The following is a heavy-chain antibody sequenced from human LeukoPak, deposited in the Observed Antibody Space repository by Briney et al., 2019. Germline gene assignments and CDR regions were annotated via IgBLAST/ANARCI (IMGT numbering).Heavy chain of an antibody. CDR2: IGGSGDRT. CDR3: AKRDSTGYSTSFFDH. D-gene: IGHD3-22*01. CDR1: GFIFRNYA. J-gene: IGHJ4*02. Sequence: GGSLRLSCVASGFIFRNYAMSWVRQAPGKGLEWVSDIGGSGDRTYYADSVKGRFTISRDNSRNTLYLQMNSLRADDTAVYYCAKRDSTGYSTSFFDHWGQGTLVTVSS. V-gene: IGHV3-23*01.